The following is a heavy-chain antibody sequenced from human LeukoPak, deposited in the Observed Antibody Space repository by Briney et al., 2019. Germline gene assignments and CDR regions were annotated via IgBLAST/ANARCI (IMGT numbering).Heavy chain of an antibody. V-gene: IGHV3-48*04. D-gene: IGHD1-26*01. J-gene: IGHJ4*02. CDR1: GFTLTSDS. CDR2: ISSGATTT. Sequence: QTGGSLRLSCAASGFTLTSDSMNWVRQAPGKGLEWISYISSGATTTYYADSVKGRFTISRDNAGNSLYLQINSLRVDDTAVYYCAKGTVGAKYWGQGTLVIVSS. CDR3: AKGTVGAKY.